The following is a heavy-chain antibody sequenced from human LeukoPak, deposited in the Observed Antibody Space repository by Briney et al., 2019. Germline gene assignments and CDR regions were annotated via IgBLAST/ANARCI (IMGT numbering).Heavy chain of an antibody. Sequence: ASVKVSCKASGYTFTSYGISWVRQAPGQGLEWMGWISAYNGNTNYAQKLRGRVTMTTDTSTSTAYMELRSLRSDDTAVYYCARACRDGYNLDFDYWGQGTLVTVSS. CDR3: ARACRDGYNLDFDY. V-gene: IGHV1-18*01. D-gene: IGHD5-24*01. CDR1: GYTFTSYG. J-gene: IGHJ4*02. CDR2: ISAYNGNT.